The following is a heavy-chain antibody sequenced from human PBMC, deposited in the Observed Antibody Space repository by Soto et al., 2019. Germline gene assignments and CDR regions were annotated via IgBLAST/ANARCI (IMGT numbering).Heavy chain of an antibody. CDR1: GGSISSGGYY. J-gene: IGHJ4*02. CDR3: ARERAAAGIEIDY. D-gene: IGHD6-13*01. Sequence: PSETLSLTCTVSGGSISSGGYYWSWIRQHPGKGLEWIGYIYYSGSTYYKPSLKSRVTISVDTSKNQFSLKLSSVTAADTAVYYCARERAAAGIEIDYWGQGTLVTVSS. V-gene: IGHV4-31*03. CDR2: IYYSGST.